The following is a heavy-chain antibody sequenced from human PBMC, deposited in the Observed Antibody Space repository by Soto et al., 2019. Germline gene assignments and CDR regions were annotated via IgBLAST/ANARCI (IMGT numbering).Heavy chain of an antibody. V-gene: IGHV1-2*04. D-gene: IGHD3-16*02. J-gene: IGHJ4*02. CDR1: GYTFTGYY. CDR3: AREPYDYIWGSYRYTEGFDY. CDR2: INPNSGGT. Sequence: ASVKVSCKASGYTFTGYYMHWVRQAPGQGLEWMGWINPNSGGTNYAQKFQGWVTMTRDTSISTAYMELSRLRSDDTAVYYCAREPYDYIWGSYRYTEGFDYWGQGTLVTVSS.